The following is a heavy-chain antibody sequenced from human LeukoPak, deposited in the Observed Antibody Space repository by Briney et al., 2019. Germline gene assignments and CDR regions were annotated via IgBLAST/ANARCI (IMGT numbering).Heavy chain of an antibody. D-gene: IGHD2-15*01. CDR2: ISGSGGST. J-gene: IGHJ4*02. CDR3: AKDLGQIYCSGGSCYPGYYFDY. Sequence: GGSLRLSCAASGFTFSSYAMSWVRQAPGKGLEWVSAISGSGGSTYYADSVKGRFTISRDNSKNTLYLQMNSLRAEDTAVYYCAKDLGQIYCSGGSCYPGYYFDYWGQGTLVTVSS. V-gene: IGHV3-23*01. CDR1: GFTFSSYA.